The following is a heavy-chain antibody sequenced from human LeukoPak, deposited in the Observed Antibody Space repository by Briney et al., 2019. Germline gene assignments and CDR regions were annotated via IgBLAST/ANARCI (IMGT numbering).Heavy chain of an antibody. V-gene: IGHV3-30*02. J-gene: IGHJ4*02. CDR2: IRYDGSNK. CDR3: AKEKNSYSSSSGQGY. D-gene: IGHD6-6*01. CDR1: GFTFSSYG. Sequence: GGSLRLSCAASGFTFSSYGMHWVRQAPGKGLEWVAFIRYDGSNKYYADSMKGRLTISRDNSKNTLYLQMTSLRGDDTAVYYCAKEKNSYSSSSGQGYWGQGTLVTVSS.